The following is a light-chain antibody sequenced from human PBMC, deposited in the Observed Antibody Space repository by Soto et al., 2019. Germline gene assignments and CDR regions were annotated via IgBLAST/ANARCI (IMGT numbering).Light chain of an antibody. J-gene: IGLJ1*01. V-gene: IGLV2-14*01. CDR3: SSYTSSSTPYV. Sequence: QSALTQPASVPGSPGQSITISCTRTSSDVGSYTYVSWYQQHPGKAPKLMIYEVSNRPSGFSNRFSGSKSGNTASLAISGLQAEDEADYYCSSYTSSSTPYVFGTGTKVTVL. CDR2: EVS. CDR1: SSDVGSYTY.